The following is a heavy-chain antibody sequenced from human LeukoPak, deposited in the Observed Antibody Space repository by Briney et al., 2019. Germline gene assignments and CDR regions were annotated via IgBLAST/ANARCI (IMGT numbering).Heavy chain of an antibody. CDR1: GFSVSTKY. V-gene: IGHV3-53*05. D-gene: IGHD5-12*01. J-gene: IGHJ4*02. Sequence: PGGSLRLSCATSGFSVSTKYMSWVRQAPGKGLEWVSVLYSGGSTYYADSVKGRFTISRDNAKNSLYLQMNSLRAEDTALYYCAKGTPYSGYDLNYFDYWGQGTLVTVSS. CDR2: LYSGGST. CDR3: AKGTPYSGYDLNYFDY.